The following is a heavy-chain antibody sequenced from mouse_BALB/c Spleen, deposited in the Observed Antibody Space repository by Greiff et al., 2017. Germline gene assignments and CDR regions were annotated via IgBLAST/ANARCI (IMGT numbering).Heavy chain of an antibody. CDR1: GFTFPDYY. V-gene: IGHV7-3*02. CDR3: ARGTGAWFAY. CDR2: IRNKANGYTT. J-gene: IGHJ3*01. D-gene: IGHD1-1*02. Sequence: EVKLVESGGGLVQPGGSLRLSCATSGFTFPDYYMSWVRQPPGKALEWLGFIRNKANGYTTEYSASVKGRFTISRDNSQSILYLQMNTLRAEDSATYYCARGTGAWFAYWGQGTLVTVSA.